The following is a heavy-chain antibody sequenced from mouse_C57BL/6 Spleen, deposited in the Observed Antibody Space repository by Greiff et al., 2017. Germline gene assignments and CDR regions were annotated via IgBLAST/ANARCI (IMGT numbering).Heavy chain of an antibody. CDR1: GFTFSSYT. Sequence: EVQGVESGGGLVKPGGSLKLSCAASGFTFSSYTMSWVRQTPEKRLEWVATISGGGGNTYYPDSVKGRFTISRDNAKNTLYLQMSSLRSEDTALYYCARQLRLIAYWGQGTLVTVSA. D-gene: IGHD3-2*02. J-gene: IGHJ3*01. CDR2: ISGGGGNT. CDR3: ARQLRLIAY. V-gene: IGHV5-9*01.